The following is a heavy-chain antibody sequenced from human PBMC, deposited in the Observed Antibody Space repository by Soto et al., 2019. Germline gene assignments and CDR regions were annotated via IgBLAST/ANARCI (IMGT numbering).Heavy chain of an antibody. V-gene: IGHV3-23*01. J-gene: IGHJ4*02. CDR2: ISGNGGTR. D-gene: IGHD5-18*01. CDR3: AKDRVYNYGFYDS. Sequence: EVQLLESGGGLVQPGGSLRLSCAASGFTFSSYAMSWVRQAPGKGLEWVSAISGNGGTRYYADSVKGRFIISRDNSKNTLYLQMNSLRAEDTAVYYCAKDRVYNYGFYDSWGQGTLVTVSS. CDR1: GFTFSSYA.